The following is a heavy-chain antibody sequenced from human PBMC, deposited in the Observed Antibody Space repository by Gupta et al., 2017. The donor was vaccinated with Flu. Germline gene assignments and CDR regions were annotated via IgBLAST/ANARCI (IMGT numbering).Heavy chain of an antibody. J-gene: IGHJ4*02. Sequence: QVQLVESGGGVVQPWRSLRLSCAASGFTLRWYGMHWVRQAPGKGLEWVAVISYDGRNKYYADSVKGRFTISRDNSKNTLYLQMNSLRAEDTAVYYCAKSRDYYGSGLDYWGQGTLVTVSS. CDR3: AKSRDYYGSGLDY. V-gene: IGHV3-30*18. CDR1: GFTLRWYG. CDR2: ISYDGRNK. D-gene: IGHD3-10*01.